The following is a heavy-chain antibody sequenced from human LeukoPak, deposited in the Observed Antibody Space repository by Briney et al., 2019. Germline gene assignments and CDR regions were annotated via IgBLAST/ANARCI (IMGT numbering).Heavy chain of an antibody. J-gene: IGHJ3*02. D-gene: IGHD6-19*01. CDR3: ARDGRAVAGTKCNAFDI. Sequence: GGSLRLSCAASGFTFSSYGMHWVRQAPGKGLEWVAVIWYDGSNKYYADSVKGRFTISRDNSKNTLYLQTNSLRAEDTAVYYCARDGRAVAGTKCNAFDIWGQGTMVTVSS. V-gene: IGHV3-33*01. CDR1: GFTFSSYG. CDR2: IWYDGSNK.